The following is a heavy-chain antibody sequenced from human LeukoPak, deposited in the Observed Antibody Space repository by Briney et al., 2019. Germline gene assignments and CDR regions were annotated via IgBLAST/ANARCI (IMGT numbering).Heavy chain of an antibody. D-gene: IGHD5-24*01. Sequence: GESLKISCKGSGYTFTRYWIAWVRQMPGKGLEWMGTIYPGDSDTRYSPSFQGQVTISADKSISTAYLQWSSLKAPDTAMYYCARHRDGYADYWGQGTLVTVSS. CDR1: GYTFTRYW. J-gene: IGHJ4*02. CDR2: IYPGDSDT. V-gene: IGHV5-51*01. CDR3: ARHRDGYADY.